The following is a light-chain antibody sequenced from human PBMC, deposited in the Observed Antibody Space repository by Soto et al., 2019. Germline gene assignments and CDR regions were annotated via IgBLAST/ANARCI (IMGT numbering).Light chain of an antibody. CDR1: SGDIGNYNF. CDR2: EGS. CDR3: CSYAGSSVWV. V-gene: IGLV2-23*01. J-gene: IGLJ3*02. Sequence: QSALTQPASVSGSPGQSITISCTGTSGDIGNYNFVSWYQHHPGKAPKVLIYEGSKRPSGVSSRFSGSKSGNTASLTISGLQAEDEADYYCCSYAGSSVWVFGGGTKVTVL.